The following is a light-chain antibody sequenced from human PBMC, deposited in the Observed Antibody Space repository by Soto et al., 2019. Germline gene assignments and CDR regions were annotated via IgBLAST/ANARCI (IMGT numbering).Light chain of an antibody. J-gene: IGKJ1*01. V-gene: IGKV1-13*02. CDR3: HQFTTYPRT. CDR2: DAS. CDR1: QDISSA. Sequence: AIQLTQSPSSLSASVGDRVTITCRASQDISSALAWYQQIPGRAPKLLIYDASIVERGVPSKVSGTGSGTDVTLTINRQQPEDLATYYCHQFTTYPRTFGQGTRVEI.